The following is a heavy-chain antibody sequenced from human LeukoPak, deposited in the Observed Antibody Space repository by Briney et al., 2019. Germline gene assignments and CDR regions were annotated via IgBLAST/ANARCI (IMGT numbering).Heavy chain of an antibody. V-gene: IGHV3-9*01. J-gene: IGHJ6*02. Sequence: GGSLRLSCAASGFTFSSHWMHWVRQAPGKGLEWVSGISWDSGSIGYADSVQGRFTISRDNGKKSLYLQMNSLRAEDTAVYYCAKGPTSSGWYGGWEDYYYGMDVWGQGTTVTVSS. CDR1: GFTFSSHW. CDR3: AKGPTSSGWYGGWEDYYYGMDV. D-gene: IGHD6-19*01. CDR2: ISWDSGSI.